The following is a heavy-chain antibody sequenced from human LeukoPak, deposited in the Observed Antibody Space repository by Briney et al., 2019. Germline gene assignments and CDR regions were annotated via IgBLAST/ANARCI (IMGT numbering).Heavy chain of an antibody. CDR2: IYYSGST. V-gene: IGHV4-61*01. D-gene: IGHD3-10*01. CDR1: AGSITSSNYY. CDR3: ARGRYYYGSGSYDWFDP. J-gene: IGHJ5*02. Sequence: SETLSLTCTGSAGSITSSNYYWSWIRQPPGKGLEWIGYIYYSGSTNYNPSLKSRVTISVDTSKNQFSLKLSSVTAADTAVYYCARGRYYYGSGSYDWFDPWGQGTLVTVSS.